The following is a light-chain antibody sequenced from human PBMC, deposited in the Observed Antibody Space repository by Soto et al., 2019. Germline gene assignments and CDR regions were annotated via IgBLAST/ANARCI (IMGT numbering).Light chain of an antibody. CDR2: EVS. V-gene: IGLV2-8*01. CDR1: SSDVGGYDY. Sequence: QSVLTQPPSASGSPGQSVTISCTGTSSDVGGYDYVSWYQQHPGKAPKLMIYEVSKRPPGVPDRFSGSKSGNTASLTVSGLQAEDEADYYCSSYAGSSTYVFGTGTKV. CDR3: SSYAGSSTYV. J-gene: IGLJ1*01.